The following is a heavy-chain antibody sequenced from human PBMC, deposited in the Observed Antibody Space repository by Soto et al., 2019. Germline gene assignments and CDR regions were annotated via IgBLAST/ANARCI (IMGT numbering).Heavy chain of an antibody. Sequence: GGSLRLSCAASGFTFSSYSMNWVRQAPGKGLEWVSSISSSSSYIYYADSVKGRFTISRDNAKNSLYLQMNSLRAEDTAVYYCAASRSSSVGWFDPWGQGTLVTVSS. J-gene: IGHJ5*02. CDR2: ISSSSSYI. CDR1: GFTFSSYS. D-gene: IGHD6-6*01. CDR3: AASRSSSVGWFDP. V-gene: IGHV3-21*01.